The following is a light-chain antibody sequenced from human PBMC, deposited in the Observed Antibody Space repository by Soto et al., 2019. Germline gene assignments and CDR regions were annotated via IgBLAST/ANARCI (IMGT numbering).Light chain of an antibody. Sequence: DIVLTPSPATLSLSPGERATLSCRASQRVSSYLAWYQQKPGQAPRLLIYDASSRATGIPARFSGSGSGTDFTLTISSLEPEDFAVYYCQQRANWPLTFGGGTKVEIK. J-gene: IGKJ4*01. V-gene: IGKV3-11*01. CDR2: DAS. CDR3: QQRANWPLT. CDR1: QRVSSY.